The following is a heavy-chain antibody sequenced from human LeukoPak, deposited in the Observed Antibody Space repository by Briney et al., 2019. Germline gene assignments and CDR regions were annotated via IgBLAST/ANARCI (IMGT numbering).Heavy chain of an antibody. CDR1: GFTFSSYG. Sequence: GGSLRLSCAASGFTFSSYGMHWVRQAPGKGLEWVAVISYDGSNKYYADSVKGRFTISRDNAKNTLYLQMNSLRAEDTAVYYCARASSAYYYDSSGYYEYYFDYWGQGTLVTVSS. CDR2: ISYDGSNK. CDR3: ARASSAYYYDSSGYYEYYFDY. J-gene: IGHJ4*02. D-gene: IGHD3-22*01. V-gene: IGHV3-30*03.